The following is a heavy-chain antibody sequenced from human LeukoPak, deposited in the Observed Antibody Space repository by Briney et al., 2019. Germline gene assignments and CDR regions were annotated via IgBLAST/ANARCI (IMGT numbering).Heavy chain of an antibody. V-gene: IGHV4-39*01. Sequence: SETLSLTCTVSGGSISSSSYYWGWIRQPPGKGLEWIGSIYYSGSTYYNPSLKSRVTISVDTSKNQFSLKLSSVTATDTAVYYCARAYYDSSGYYYPFDYWGQGTLVTVSS. D-gene: IGHD3-22*01. CDR1: GGSISSSSYY. CDR2: IYYSGST. CDR3: ARAYYDSSGYYYPFDY. J-gene: IGHJ4*02.